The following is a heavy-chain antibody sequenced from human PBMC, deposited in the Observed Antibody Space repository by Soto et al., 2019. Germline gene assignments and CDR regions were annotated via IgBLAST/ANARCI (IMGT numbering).Heavy chain of an antibody. CDR1: GFTFSSYW. D-gene: IGHD2-2*01. V-gene: IGHV3-7*01. Sequence: GGSLRLSCAASGFTFSSYWMSWVRQAPGKGLEWVANIKQDGSEKYYVDSVKGRFTISRDNAKNSLYLQMNSLRAEDTAVYYCARGHQGYCSSTSCSRDYYYYYMDVWGKGTTVTVSS. J-gene: IGHJ6*03. CDR3: ARGHQGYCSSTSCSRDYYYYYMDV. CDR2: IKQDGSEK.